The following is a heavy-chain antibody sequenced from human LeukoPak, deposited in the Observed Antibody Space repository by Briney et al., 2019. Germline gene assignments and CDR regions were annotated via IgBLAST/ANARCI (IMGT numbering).Heavy chain of an antibody. V-gene: IGHV3-48*01. D-gene: IGHD2-2*01. CDR3: ARTTTEIVVLPAATLFDY. Sequence: GSLRPSCAASGFTFSNYRMNWVRQAPGKGLEWVSYISSSSSTKYHADSVKRRLPTSRDIAKNSLYLQVNTESAEDTDVLLCARTTTEIVVLPAATLFDYWGQGTLVTVSS. CDR2: ISSSSSTK. CDR1: GFTFSNYR. J-gene: IGHJ4*02.